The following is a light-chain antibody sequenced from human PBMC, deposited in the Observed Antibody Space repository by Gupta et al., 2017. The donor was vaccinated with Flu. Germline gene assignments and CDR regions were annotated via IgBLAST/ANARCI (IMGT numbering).Light chain of an antibody. J-gene: IGLJ2*01. CDR1: SSNIGAGYD. Sequence: QSVLTQPPSVSGAPGQTVTLSCTGSSSNIGAGYDVHWYQQLPGTAPKLHIYGNSNRPSGVPDRFSGSKSGTSASLAITGLQAEDEADYYCQSYDSSLRGRVFGGGTKLTVL. V-gene: IGLV1-40*01. CDR2: GNS. CDR3: QSYDSSLRGRV.